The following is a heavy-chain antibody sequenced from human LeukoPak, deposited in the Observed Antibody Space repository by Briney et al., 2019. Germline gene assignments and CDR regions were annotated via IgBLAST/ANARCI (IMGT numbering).Heavy chain of an antibody. CDR3: ARARGGDYGDYEDY. J-gene: IGHJ4*02. CDR2: INHSGST. V-gene: IGHV4-34*01. CDR1: GGSFSGYY. Sequence: PSETLSLTCAVYGGSFSGYYWSWSRQPPGKGLEWIGEINHSGSTNYNPSLKSRVTISVDTSKNQFSLKLSSVTAADTAVYYCARARGGDYGDYEDYWGQGTLVTVSS. D-gene: IGHD4-17*01.